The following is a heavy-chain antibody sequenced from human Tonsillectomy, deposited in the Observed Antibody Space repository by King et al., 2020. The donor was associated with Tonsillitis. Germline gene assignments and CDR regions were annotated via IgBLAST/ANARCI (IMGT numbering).Heavy chain of an antibody. V-gene: IGHV4-59*08. CDR3: ARRSGGSYER. CDR1: GGSISSYY. CDR2: ISYSGST. J-gene: IGHJ4*02. D-gene: IGHD1-26*01. Sequence: QLQESGPGLVKPSETLSLTCTVSGGSISSYYWSWIRQPPGKGLEWIGYISYSGSTNYNPHLKSRVTISVDTSKNQFSLKLSSVTAADTAVYYCARRSGGSYERWGQGTLATVSS.